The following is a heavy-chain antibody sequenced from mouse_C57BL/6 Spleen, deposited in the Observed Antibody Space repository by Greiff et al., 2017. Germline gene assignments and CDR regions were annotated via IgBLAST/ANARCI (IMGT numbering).Heavy chain of an antibody. CDR1: GYTFTSYW. V-gene: IGHV1-53*01. CDR3: APDSSGISYYYAMDY. Sequence: QVQLQQPGTELVKPGASVKLSCKASGYTFTSYWMHWVKQRPGQGLEWIGNINPSNGGTNYNEKFKSKATLTVDKSSSTAYMQLSSLTSEDSAVYYCAPDSSGISYYYAMDYWGQGTSVTVSS. J-gene: IGHJ4*01. D-gene: IGHD3-2*02. CDR2: INPSNGGT.